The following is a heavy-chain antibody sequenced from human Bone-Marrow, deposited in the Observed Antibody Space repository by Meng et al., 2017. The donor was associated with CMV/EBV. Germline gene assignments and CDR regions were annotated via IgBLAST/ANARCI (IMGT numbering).Heavy chain of an antibody. CDR2: IYPGDSDT. Sequence: GGSLRLSCKGSGYSFSTYWIGWVRQMPGKGLEWMGIIYPGDSDTRYSPSFQGQVTISADKSISTAYLQWSSLKASDTAMYYCARSLELDLFDYWGQGTLVTVSS. D-gene: IGHD1-7*01. CDR1: GYSFSTYW. V-gene: IGHV5-51*01. CDR3: ARSLELDLFDY. J-gene: IGHJ4*02.